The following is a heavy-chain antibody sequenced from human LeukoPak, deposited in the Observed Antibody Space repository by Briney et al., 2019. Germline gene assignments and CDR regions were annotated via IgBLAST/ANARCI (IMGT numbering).Heavy chain of an antibody. J-gene: IGHJ4*02. CDR2: IKQDGSEI. Sequence: GGSLRLSCVASGFTFSGYWMSWVRQAPGKGLEWVANIKQDGSEIYYVDSVKGRFTISRDNAKNSLYLQMNSLRAEDTAVYYCARLLWTTGTTRFDYWGQGTLVTVSS. D-gene: IGHD4-17*01. CDR3: ARLLWTTGTTRFDY. V-gene: IGHV3-7*01. CDR1: GFTFSGYW.